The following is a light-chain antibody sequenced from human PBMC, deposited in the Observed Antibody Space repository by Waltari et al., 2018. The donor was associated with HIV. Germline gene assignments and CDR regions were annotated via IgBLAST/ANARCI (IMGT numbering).Light chain of an antibody. CDR3: SSYSRTSTFV. Sequence: QSALTQPASVSGSPGPSITISCTGTRSDIGDYDFFAWYQQHPGKAPKRRIYDVIQRPSGVSLRFSGSKSGNTASLTISGLQAEDEADYYCSSYSRTSTFVFGTGTKVTVL. CDR1: RSDIGDYDF. CDR2: DVI. V-gene: IGLV2-14*03. J-gene: IGLJ1*01.